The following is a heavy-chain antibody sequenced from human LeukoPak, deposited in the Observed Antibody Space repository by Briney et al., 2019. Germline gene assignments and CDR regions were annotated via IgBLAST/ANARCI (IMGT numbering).Heavy chain of an antibody. CDR3: ARGGVEMATLFDY. D-gene: IGHD5-24*01. Sequence: GESLKISCKGSGYTFTSYWIGWVRQMPGKGLEWMGIIYPGDSDTRYSPSFQGQVTISADKSISTAYLQWTSLKASDTAMYYCARGGVEMATLFDYWGQGTLVTVSS. CDR1: GYTFTSYW. V-gene: IGHV5-51*01. CDR2: IYPGDSDT. J-gene: IGHJ4*02.